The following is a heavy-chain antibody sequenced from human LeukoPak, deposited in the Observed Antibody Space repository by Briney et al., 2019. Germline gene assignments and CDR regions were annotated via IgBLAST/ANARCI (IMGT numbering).Heavy chain of an antibody. J-gene: IGHJ4*02. CDR1: GFTFSSYW. V-gene: IGHV3-7*01. CDR3: ARPTAGTWHFDY. Sequence: GGSPRLSCAASGFTFSSYWMTWGRQAPGNGLEWAANIKQDASERYYVDSVKGRFTISRDNAKNSLYLQMNSLRAEDTAVYYCARPTAGTWHFDYWGQGTLVTVSS. CDR2: IKQDASER. D-gene: IGHD1-1*01.